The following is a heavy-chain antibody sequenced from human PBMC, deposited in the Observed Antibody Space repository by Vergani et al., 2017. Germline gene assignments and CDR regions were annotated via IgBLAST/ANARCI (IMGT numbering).Heavy chain of an antibody. D-gene: IGHD6-13*01. CDR3: ASAYSSSWYPY. CDR2: IYYSGST. CDR1: GFSFRNAW. Sequence: VQLVESGGGIVKPGGSLRLSCVASGFSFRNAWMNWVRRTPGKGLEWIGYIYYSGSTNYNPSLKSRVTISVDTSKNQFSLKLSSVTAADTAVYYCASAYSSSWYPYWGQGTLVTVSS. V-gene: IGHV4-59*01. J-gene: IGHJ4*02.